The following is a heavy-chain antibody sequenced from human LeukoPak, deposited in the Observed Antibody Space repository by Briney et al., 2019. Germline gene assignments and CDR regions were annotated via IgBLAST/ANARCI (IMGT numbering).Heavy chain of an antibody. Sequence: GCSLRLSCAASGFTFDDYAMHWVRQAPGKALEWVAGTSWNSGTIAYGDSVKGRFTISRDNAKDSLWLQMNSLIAEDMALYYCAKDSRPRFDTSGWYSFDYWGQGTLVTVSS. D-gene: IGHD6-19*01. V-gene: IGHV3-9*03. CDR3: AKDSRPRFDTSGWYSFDY. CDR1: GFTFDDYA. J-gene: IGHJ4*02. CDR2: TSWNSGTI.